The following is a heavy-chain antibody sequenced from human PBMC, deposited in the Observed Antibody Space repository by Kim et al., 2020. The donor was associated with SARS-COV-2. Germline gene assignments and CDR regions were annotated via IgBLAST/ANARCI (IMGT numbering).Heavy chain of an antibody. V-gene: IGHV3-21*01. D-gene: IGHD3-9*01. CDR2: ISSSSSYI. Sequence: GGSLRLSCAASGFTFSSYSMNWVRQAPGKGLEWVSSISSSSSYIYYADSVKGRFTISRDNAKNSLYLQMNSLRAEDTAVYYCAGWVRYFDWPPIFWGQGTLVTVSS. CDR1: GFTFSSYS. CDR3: AGWVRYFDWPPIF. J-gene: IGHJ4*02.